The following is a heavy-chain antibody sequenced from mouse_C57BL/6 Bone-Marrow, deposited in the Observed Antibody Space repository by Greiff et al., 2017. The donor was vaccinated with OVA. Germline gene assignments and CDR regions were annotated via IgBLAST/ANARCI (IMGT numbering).Heavy chain of an antibody. CDR2: IHPNSGST. CDR1: GYTFTSYW. CDR3: ARRATGGAFAY. D-gene: IGHD3-1*01. Sequence: QVQLQQPGAELVKPGASVKLSCKGSGYTFTSYWMHWVKQRPGQGLEWIGMIHPNSGSTNYNEKFKSKATLTVDKSSSTAYMQLSSLTSEDSAVYYCARRATGGAFAYWGQGTLVTVSA. V-gene: IGHV1-64*01. J-gene: IGHJ3*01.